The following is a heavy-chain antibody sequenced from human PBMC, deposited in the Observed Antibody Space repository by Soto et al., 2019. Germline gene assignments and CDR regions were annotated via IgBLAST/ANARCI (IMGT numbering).Heavy chain of an antibody. CDR3: TRQGNESGWSLDY. Sequence: GGSLRLSCAASGFTFSGSALHWVRQASGKGLEWIGRIRDKANSYATAYAASVKGRFTISRDDSKNTAYLQMNSLETEDTAVYYCTRQGNESGWSLDYWGQGTLVTVSS. V-gene: IGHV3-73*01. J-gene: IGHJ4*02. CDR2: IRDKANSYAT. D-gene: IGHD6-19*01. CDR1: GFTFSGSA.